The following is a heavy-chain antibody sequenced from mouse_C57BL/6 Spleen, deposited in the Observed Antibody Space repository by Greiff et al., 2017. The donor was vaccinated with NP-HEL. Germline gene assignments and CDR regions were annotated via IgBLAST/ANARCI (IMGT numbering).Heavy chain of an antibody. Sequence: EVKLMESGEGLVKPGGSLKLSCAASGFTFSSYAMSWVRQTPEKRLEWVAYISSGGDYIYYADTVKGRFTISRDNARNTLYLQMSSLKSEDTAMYYCTRDCRWDGYYDYFDYWGQGTTLTVSS. CDR2: ISSGGDYI. CDR1: GFTFSSYA. D-gene: IGHD2-3*01. CDR3: TRDCRWDGYYDYFDY. V-gene: IGHV5-9-1*02. J-gene: IGHJ2*01.